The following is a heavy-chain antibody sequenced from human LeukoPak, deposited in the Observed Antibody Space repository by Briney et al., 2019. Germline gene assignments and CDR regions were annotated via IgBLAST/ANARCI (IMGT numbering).Heavy chain of an antibody. D-gene: IGHD3-22*01. CDR2: INPDSGGT. V-gene: IGHV1-2*06. Sequence: ASVKVSCKASGYTFTGYYMHWVRQAPGQGLGWMGQINPDSGGTYYAQKFQGRVTVTRDTSISTAYMQLSRLSSDDTAVYYCARGGYYDSSGYYYGGNYYMDVWGKGTTVTVSS. CDR3: ARGGYYDSSGYYYGGNYYMDV. CDR1: GYTFTGYY. J-gene: IGHJ6*03.